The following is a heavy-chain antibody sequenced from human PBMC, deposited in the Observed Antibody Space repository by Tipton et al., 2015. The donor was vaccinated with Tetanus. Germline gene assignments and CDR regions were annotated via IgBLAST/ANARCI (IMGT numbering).Heavy chain of an antibody. V-gene: IGHV1-8*01. CDR2: MNPNSGNT. J-gene: IGHJ3*02. Sequence: QVQLVQSGAEVKKPGASVKVSCKASGYTFTSYDINWVRQATGQGLEWMGWMNPNSGNTGYAKKFQGRVTMTRNTSISTAYMELSSLRSEDTAVYYCARERTYWIADAFDIWGQGTMVTVSS. D-gene: IGHD1-26*01. CDR3: ARERTYWIADAFDI. CDR1: GYTFTSYD.